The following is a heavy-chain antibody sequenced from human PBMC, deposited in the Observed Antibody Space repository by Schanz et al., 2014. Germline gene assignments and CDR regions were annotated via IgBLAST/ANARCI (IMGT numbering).Heavy chain of an antibody. CDR1: GYNITSND. V-gene: IGHV1-46*03. CDR2: INLSGGST. D-gene: IGHD6-13*01. CDR3: ARDGVDAAAGGNY. J-gene: IGHJ4*02. Sequence: VQLEQSGAEVKKPGASVKVSCKASGYNITSNDVTWVRQATGQGLEWMGIINLSGGSTNNAQKFQGRLTMTRDTSTSTVYMELSSLRSEDTAVYYCARDGVDAAAGGNYWGQGTLVTVSS.